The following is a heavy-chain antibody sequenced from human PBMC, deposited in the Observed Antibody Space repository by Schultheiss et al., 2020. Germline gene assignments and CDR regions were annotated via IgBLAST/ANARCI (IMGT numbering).Heavy chain of an antibody. J-gene: IGHJ4*02. V-gene: IGHV3-30*03. CDR2: ISYDGSNK. Sequence: GGSLRLSCAASGFTFSSYWMHWVRQAPGKGLEWVAVISYDGSNKYYADSVKGRFTISRDNSKNTLYLQMNSLRAEDTAVYYCARLFSGYDLTFDYWGQGTLVTVSS. CDR3: ARLFSGYDLTFDY. D-gene: IGHD5-12*01. CDR1: GFTFSSYW.